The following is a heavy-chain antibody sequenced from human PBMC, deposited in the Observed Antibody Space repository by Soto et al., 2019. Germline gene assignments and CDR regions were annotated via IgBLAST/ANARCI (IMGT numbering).Heavy chain of an antibody. CDR2: IYYSGST. Sequence: SETLSLTCAVSGGSISSSSYYWGWIRQPPGKGLEWIGSIYYSGSTYYNPPLKSRVTISVDTSKNQFSLKLSSVTAADTAVYYCARRGRGQQLGWFDPWGQGTLVTVSS. CDR3: ARRGRGQQLGWFDP. J-gene: IGHJ5*02. D-gene: IGHD6-13*01. V-gene: IGHV4-39*01. CDR1: GGSISSSSYY.